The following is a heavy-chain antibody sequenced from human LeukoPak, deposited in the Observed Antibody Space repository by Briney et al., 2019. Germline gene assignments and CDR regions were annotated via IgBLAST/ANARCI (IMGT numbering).Heavy chain of an antibody. Sequence: SETLSLTCTVSGGFISSYYWSWIRQPPGKGLEWIGYIYCSERTNYNPSLKSRVSISLDTSKNQFSLNLSSVTAADTAVYYCARGPLNEEIDYWGQGTLVTVSS. CDR2: IYCSERT. J-gene: IGHJ4*02. D-gene: IGHD1-1*01. CDR1: GGFISSYY. V-gene: IGHV4-59*01. CDR3: ARGPLNEEIDY.